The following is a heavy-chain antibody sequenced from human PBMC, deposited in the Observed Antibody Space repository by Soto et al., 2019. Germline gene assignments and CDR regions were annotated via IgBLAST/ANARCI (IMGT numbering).Heavy chain of an antibody. Sequence: SVTGCGKAYIGTVSSYAISWVRQAPGQGLEWMGGIIPIFGTANYAQKFQGRVTITADESTSTAYMELSSLRSEDTAVYYCARDYYGDYDHWGQGTLVSFSA. V-gene: IGHV1-69*13. CDR3: ARDYYGDYDH. D-gene: IGHD4-17*01. CDR1: IGTVSSYA. CDR2: IIPIFGTA. J-gene: IGHJ5*02.